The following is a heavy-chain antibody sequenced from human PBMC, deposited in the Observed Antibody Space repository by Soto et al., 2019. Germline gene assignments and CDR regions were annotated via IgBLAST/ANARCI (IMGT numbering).Heavy chain of an antibody. CDR2: INHSGTN. J-gene: IGHJ5*02. CDR1: GGSFSGYQ. Sequence: SETLSLTCGVYGGSFSGYQWNWIRQSPGQGLEWIGEINHSGTNKYNPSLESRINLSVDTSKKQFSLKMFSVTAADTAIYYCARGLRFEPSGQGTKVTVSS. V-gene: IGHV4-34*01. CDR3: ARGLRFEP.